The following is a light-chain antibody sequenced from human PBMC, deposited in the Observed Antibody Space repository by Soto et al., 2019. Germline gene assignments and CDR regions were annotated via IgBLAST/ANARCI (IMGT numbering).Light chain of an antibody. CDR1: QSIGKH. Sequence: DIQMTQSPSFLSASVGDRVTITCRASQSIGKHLNWYQQKSGKAPKFLIYGASTLQSGVPSRFTGSGSGTDFTLTVNSLQAEDFATYYCQQSYTSPTTFGQGTRLEIK. V-gene: IGKV1-39*01. CDR2: GAS. J-gene: IGKJ5*01. CDR3: QQSYTSPTT.